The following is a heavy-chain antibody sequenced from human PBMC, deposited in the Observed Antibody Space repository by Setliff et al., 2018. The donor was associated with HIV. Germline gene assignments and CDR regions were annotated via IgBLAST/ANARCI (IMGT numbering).Heavy chain of an antibody. Sequence: SETLSLTCNVSGVSMSSHYWSWIRQAPGQPPNKGLEWIGNIYYSGTTNYNPSLESRVTISIDTSKSQFSLKLTSVTAADTAVYYCARQRWGIAAVNIDYWGRGTLVTVSS. CDR2: IYYSGTT. CDR3: ARQRWGIAAVNIDY. CDR1: GVSMSSHY. J-gene: IGHJ4*02. V-gene: IGHV4-59*08. D-gene: IGHD6-13*01.